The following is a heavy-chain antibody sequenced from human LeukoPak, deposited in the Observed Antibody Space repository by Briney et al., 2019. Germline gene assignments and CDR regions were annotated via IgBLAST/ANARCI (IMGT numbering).Heavy chain of an antibody. D-gene: IGHD3-10*01. V-gene: IGHV3-7*05. J-gene: IGHJ6*02. CDR3: ALSMVRGPFSFYYYGVDV. Sequence: GGSLRLSCKASGYTFSSYWMSWVRQAPGTGLEWVANINPDGNEKKSVQSVQGRFTVSRDKSKDTAYLEMNSLRADDTAIYYCALSMVRGPFSFYYYGVDVWGQGTVVTVSS. CDR1: GYTFSSYW. CDR2: INPDGNEK.